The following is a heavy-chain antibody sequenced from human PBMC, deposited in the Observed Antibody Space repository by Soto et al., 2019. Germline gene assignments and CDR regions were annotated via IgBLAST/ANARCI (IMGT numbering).Heavy chain of an antibody. Sequence: PSETLSLTCTVSDGSMTNYYWSWIRQPPGKGLEWIGYTYYSGNTNYNPSLKSRVTISVDTSKNQFSLKLSSVTAADTAVYYCARDRRHNWFDPWGQGTLVTVSS. V-gene: IGHV4-59*01. J-gene: IGHJ5*02. CDR2: TYYSGNT. CDR1: DGSMTNYY. CDR3: ARDRRHNWFDP.